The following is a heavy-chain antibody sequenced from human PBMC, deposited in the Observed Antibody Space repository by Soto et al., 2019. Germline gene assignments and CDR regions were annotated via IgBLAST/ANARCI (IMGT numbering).Heavy chain of an antibody. J-gene: IGHJ4*02. D-gene: IGHD3-10*01. CDR3: AKEGHLGGSGSYYEAVYYFDY. Sequence: GGSLRLSCAASGFTFSSYAMSWVRQAPGKGLEWVSTISGSGGSTYYADSVKGRFTISRDNSKNTVYLQMNSLRAEDTAVYYCAKEGHLGGSGSYYEAVYYFDYWGQGTLVTSPQ. CDR1: GFTFSSYA. CDR2: ISGSGGST. V-gene: IGHV3-23*01.